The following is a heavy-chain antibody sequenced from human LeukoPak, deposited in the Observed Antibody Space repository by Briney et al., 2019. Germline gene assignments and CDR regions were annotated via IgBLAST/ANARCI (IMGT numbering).Heavy chain of an antibody. V-gene: IGHV4-59*01. D-gene: IGHD6-19*01. Sequence: SETLPLTCTVSGVSMSNMYWSWIRQPPGKGLEWIGYIHYTGSTNYNPSLKSRISMSVDTSKSQLSLRLTSVTAADTALYYCARGGWSLDYWGQGTLVAVSS. J-gene: IGHJ4*02. CDR1: GVSMSNMY. CDR2: IHYTGST. CDR3: ARGGWSLDY.